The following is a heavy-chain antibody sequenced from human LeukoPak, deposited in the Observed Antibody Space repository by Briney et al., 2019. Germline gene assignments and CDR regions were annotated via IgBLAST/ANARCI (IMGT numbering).Heavy chain of an antibody. J-gene: IGHJ3*01. Sequence: GGSLRLSCAASGLIFHNYALVWIRRAPGKGPEWVSAILGGGSTFYADAVKGRFTISRDNSKNTLYLQMNSLRAEDTATYYCGQDPNGNYIGAFDFWGRGTMVTVSS. CDR2: ILGGGST. D-gene: IGHD4-17*01. V-gene: IGHV3-23*01. CDR3: GQDPNGNYIGAFDF. CDR1: GLIFHNYA.